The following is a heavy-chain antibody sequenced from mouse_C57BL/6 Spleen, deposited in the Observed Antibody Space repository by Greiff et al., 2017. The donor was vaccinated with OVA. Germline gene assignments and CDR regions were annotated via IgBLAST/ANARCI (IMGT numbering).Heavy chain of an antibody. CDR1: GYTFTSYG. Sequence: QVQLQQPGAELVMPGASVKLSCKASGYTFTSYGMHWVKQRPGQGLEWIGEIDPCGGYTNYNQKFKGKSTLTVDKSSSTAYMQLSRLTSEGSAAYYGAKRNDGSSLYYALAYWGQGTPVTVS. J-gene: IGHJ4*01. D-gene: IGHD1-1*01. CDR3: AKRNDGSSLYYALAY. V-gene: IGHV1-69*01. CDR2: IDPCGGYT.